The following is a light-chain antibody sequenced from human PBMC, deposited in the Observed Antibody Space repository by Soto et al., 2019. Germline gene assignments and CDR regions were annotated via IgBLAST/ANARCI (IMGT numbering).Light chain of an antibody. CDR3: LQYNDWPPIT. V-gene: IGKV3-15*01. J-gene: IGKJ3*01. CDR1: QSVSSD. Sequence: EVVMTQSPATLSLSPGERATLSCRASQSVSSDLAWYQQKPGQAPRLLIYGASTRATDIPARFSGGGSGTEFTLPISNLQSEDFGIYYCLQYNDWPPITFGPGTKVDIK. CDR2: GAS.